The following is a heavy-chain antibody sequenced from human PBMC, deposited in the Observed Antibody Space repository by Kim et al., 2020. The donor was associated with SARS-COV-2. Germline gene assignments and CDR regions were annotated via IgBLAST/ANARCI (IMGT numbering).Heavy chain of an antibody. CDR3: ASKGKGEPRTWFDP. Sequence: SVKVSCKASGGTFSSYAISWVRQAPGQGLEWMGGIIPIFGTANYAQKFQGRVTITADESTSTAYMELSSLRSEDTAVYYCASKGKGEPRTWFDPWGQGTLVTVSS. CDR1: GGTFSSYA. J-gene: IGHJ5*02. V-gene: IGHV1-69*13. CDR2: IIPIFGTA. D-gene: IGHD3-16*01.